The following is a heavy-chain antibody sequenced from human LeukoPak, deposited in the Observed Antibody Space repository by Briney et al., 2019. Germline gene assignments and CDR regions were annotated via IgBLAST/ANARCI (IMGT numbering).Heavy chain of an antibody. CDR3: ARYDFNKFFDY. CDR2: IHTRGST. D-gene: IGHD3-3*01. Sequence: PSQTLSLTCSVSGGSISSGNCYWSWIRQPAGRGLEWIGRIHTRGSTNYNPSLKSRLTMSLDTSKDQFSLKLSSVTAADTAVYYCARYDFNKFFDYWGQGTLVTVSS. CDR1: GGSISSGNCY. V-gene: IGHV4-61*02. J-gene: IGHJ4*02.